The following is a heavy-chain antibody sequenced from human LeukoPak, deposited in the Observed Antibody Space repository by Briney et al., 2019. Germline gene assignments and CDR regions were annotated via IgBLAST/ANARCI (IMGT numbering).Heavy chain of an antibody. D-gene: IGHD2-2*01. CDR3: ANGDCSSTSCYQSPLGN. V-gene: IGHV3-7*03. CDR2: INEDGSQK. CDR1: GFTVRSYW. Sequence: GGSLRLSCAASGFTVRSYWMDWVRQAPGKGLEWVANINEDGSQKNYVDSVKGRFTISRDNTKNTVFLQMNSLRAEDTAIYYCANGDCSSTSCYQSPLGNWGQGTLVTVSS. J-gene: IGHJ4*02.